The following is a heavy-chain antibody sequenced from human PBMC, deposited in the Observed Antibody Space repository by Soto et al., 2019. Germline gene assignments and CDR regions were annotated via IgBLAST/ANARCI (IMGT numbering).Heavy chain of an antibody. CDR3: ARDFFGNHYFDF. CDR2: IFHSGTT. CDR1: GYSISSGYQ. Sequence: SETLSLTCAVSGYSISSGYQWGWIRQPPGKGLEWIGNIFHSGTTSYNPSLKSRVTVSVDTSKNQISLNLTSVTAADTAIYYCARDFFGNHYFDFWGQGILVTVS. D-gene: IGHD3-10*01. J-gene: IGHJ4*02. V-gene: IGHV4-38-2*02.